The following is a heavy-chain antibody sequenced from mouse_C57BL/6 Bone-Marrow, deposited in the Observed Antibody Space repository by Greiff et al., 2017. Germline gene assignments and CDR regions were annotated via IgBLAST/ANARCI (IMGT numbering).Heavy chain of an antibody. CDR1: GFTFSDYG. V-gene: IGHV5-17*01. CDR3: ARPGWAWFAL. D-gene: IGHD3-1*01. Sequence: EVQGVESGGGLVKPGGSLKLSCAASGFTFSDYGMHWVRQGPEKGLEWVAYISSGSSTIYYADTVKGRFTISRDNAKNTLFLQMTSLRSEDTAVYYCARPGWAWFALWGRGTLVTVSA. CDR2: ISSGSSTI. J-gene: IGHJ3*01.